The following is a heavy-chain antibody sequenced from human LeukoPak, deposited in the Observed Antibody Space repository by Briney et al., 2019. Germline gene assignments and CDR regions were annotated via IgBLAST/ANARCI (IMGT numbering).Heavy chain of an antibody. CDR3: ARDFGDHRIDY. CDR1: GGSISGSNYY. D-gene: IGHD4-17*01. J-gene: IGHJ4*02. V-gene: IGHV4-39*01. CDR2: IIYSGTT. Sequence: NTSETLSLTCTVSGGSISGSNYYWGWVRRPPKKGLEWIGSIIYSGTTHYDPSLRSRVTISVDTSKSQFSLRLTSVTAADTAVYYCARDFGDHRIDYWGQGTLVTVSS.